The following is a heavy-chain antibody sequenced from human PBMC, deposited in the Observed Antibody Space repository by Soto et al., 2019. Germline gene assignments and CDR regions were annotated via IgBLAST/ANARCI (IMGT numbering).Heavy chain of an antibody. CDR2: ISAYNGNT. V-gene: IGHV1-18*01. J-gene: IGHJ6*03. CDR3: ARDRGVAPPVAGNTHYYYYMDV. CDR1: GYSFTIYG. D-gene: IGHD6-19*01. Sequence: QDQLVQSGVEVKKPGASVKVSCKASGYSFTIYGITWVRQAPGQGVEWMGWISAYNGNTNYAQKFQGRVTMTTDASTSTAYLELRGLRSDDTAVYYCARDRGVAPPVAGNTHYYYYMDVWGKGTTVTVSS.